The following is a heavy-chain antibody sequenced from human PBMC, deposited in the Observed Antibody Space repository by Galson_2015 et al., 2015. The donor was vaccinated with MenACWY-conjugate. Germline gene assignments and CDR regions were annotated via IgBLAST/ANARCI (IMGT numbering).Heavy chain of an antibody. Sequence: SLRICGAASGFFFRKFAMTGVGQASGAGVVWLSVLSGSGGVTYYADSVMGRFARSRDNSRNSLYLQMTSLSVEDTAVYFCAKGPLYDSSCSDSDYFEYWGPGTLVTVSS. V-gene: IGHV3-23*01. J-gene: IGHJ4*02. CDR1: GFFFRKFA. D-gene: IGHD3-22*01. CDR2: LSGSGGVT. CDR3: AKGPLYDSSCSDSDYFEY.